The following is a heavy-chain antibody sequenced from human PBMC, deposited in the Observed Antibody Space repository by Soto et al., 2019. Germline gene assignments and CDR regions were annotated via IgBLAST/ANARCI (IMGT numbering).Heavy chain of an antibody. CDR2: IIPIFGTG. J-gene: IGHJ4*02. CDR3: ARGHGYNGAHFDY. D-gene: IGHD6-25*01. CDR1: GGTFSSYT. Sequence: QMQLVQSGAEVKKPGSSVKVSCKTSGGTFSSYTLTWVRQAPGQGLEWMGGIIPIFGTGNYAQKFQGRVTITADESTITAYMELGSLRSKVTAVYYCARGHGYNGAHFDYWGQGTLVTVSS. V-gene: IGHV1-69*01.